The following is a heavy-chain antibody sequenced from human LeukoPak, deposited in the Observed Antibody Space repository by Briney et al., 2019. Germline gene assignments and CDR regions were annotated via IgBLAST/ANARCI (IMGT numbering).Heavy chain of an antibody. CDR3: TKEDRQLVCAY. V-gene: IGHV3-30*18. CDR1: GLTFSSYG. Sequence: PGGSLRLSCAASGLTFSSYGMHWVRQAPGKGLEWVAVISYDGTIRNYADSVKGRSTISRDNSRNTVDLQLTSLRAEDTATYYCTKEDRQLVCAYWGQGTLVTVSS. CDR2: ISYDGTIR. J-gene: IGHJ4*02. D-gene: IGHD5-18*01.